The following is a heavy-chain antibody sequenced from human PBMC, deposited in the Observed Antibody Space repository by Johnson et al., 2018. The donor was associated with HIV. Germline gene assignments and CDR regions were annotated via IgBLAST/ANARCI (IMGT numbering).Heavy chain of an antibody. J-gene: IGHJ3*02. CDR3: TTGWYSGYDLPNAFDI. D-gene: IGHD5-12*01. CDR1: GFTFRSYW. CDR2: INWTGGST. Sequence: VQLVESGGGLVQPGGSLRLSCAASGFTFRSYWMSWVRQAPGKGLEWVSGINWTGGSTGYADSVKGRFTISRDNAKNSLYLQMNSLKTEDTAVYYCTTGWYSGYDLPNAFDIWGQGTMVTVSS. V-gene: IGHV3-20*04.